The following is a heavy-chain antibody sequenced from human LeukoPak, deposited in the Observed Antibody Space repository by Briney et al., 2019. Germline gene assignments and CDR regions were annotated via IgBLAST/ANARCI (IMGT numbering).Heavy chain of an antibody. D-gene: IGHD6-19*01. CDR3: AREISVAGLPI. CDR1: GFTFSSYS. CDR2: IISSSRYI. Sequence: GGSLRLSCAASGFTFSSYSMNWVRQAPGTGLEWVSSIISSSRYIYYADSVKGRFTISRDNAKNSLYLQMYSLRAEDTAVYYCAREISVAGLPIWGQGTMVTVSS. V-gene: IGHV3-21*01. J-gene: IGHJ3*02.